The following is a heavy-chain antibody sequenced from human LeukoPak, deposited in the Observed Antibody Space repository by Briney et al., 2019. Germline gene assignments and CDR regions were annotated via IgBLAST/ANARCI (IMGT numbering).Heavy chain of an antibody. J-gene: IGHJ5*01. Sequence: PSETLSLTCAVSGGSISSSNWWSWVRQPPGKGLEWIGEIYHSGSTNYNPSLKSRVTISVDTSKNHFSLRLTSVTAADTAVYYCARDSNHYGSGTYFLFDSWGQGSLVTVSS. V-gene: IGHV4-4*02. D-gene: IGHD3-10*01. CDR3: ARDSNHYGSGTYFLFDS. CDR1: GGSISSSNW. CDR2: IYHSGST.